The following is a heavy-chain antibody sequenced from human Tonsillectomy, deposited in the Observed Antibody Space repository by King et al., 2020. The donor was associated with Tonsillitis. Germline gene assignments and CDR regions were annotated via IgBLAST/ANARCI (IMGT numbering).Heavy chain of an antibody. V-gene: IGHV3-53*01. D-gene: IGHD2-2*01. CDR1: GFTVSSNY. CDR2: IYSGGST. Sequence: VQLVESGGGLIQPGGSLRLSCAASGFTVSSNYMSWVRQAPGKGLEWVSVIYSGGSTYYADSVKGRFTISRDNSKNTLYLQMNSLRAEDTAVYYCARAGAPGASWSFVIWGEGKMVTVSS. CDR3: ARAGAPGASWSFVI. J-gene: IGHJ3*02.